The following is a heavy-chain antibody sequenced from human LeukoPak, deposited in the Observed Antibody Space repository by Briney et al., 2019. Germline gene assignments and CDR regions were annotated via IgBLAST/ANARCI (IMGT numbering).Heavy chain of an antibody. CDR1: GFDFINFH. V-gene: IGHV3-30-3*01. CDR3: ARDCRCTNGV. J-gene: IGHJ4*02. CDR2: VSKDGNNI. Sequence: GGSLRLSCAASGFDFINFHIHWVRQAPGKGLEWLAFVSKDGNNIYYADSVKGRFTISRDNAKNSLYLQMNSLRAEDTAVYYCARDCRCTNGVWGQGTLVTVSS. D-gene: IGHD2-8*01.